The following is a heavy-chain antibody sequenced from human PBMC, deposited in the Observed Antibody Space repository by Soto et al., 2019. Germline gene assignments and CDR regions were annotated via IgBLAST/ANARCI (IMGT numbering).Heavy chain of an antibody. CDR2: MNPNSGNT. D-gene: IGHD4-17*01. J-gene: IGHJ4*02. V-gene: IGHV1-8*01. CDR1: EYTFTSYD. Sequence: QVQLVQSGAEVKKPGASVKVSCKASEYTFTSYDINWVRQATGQGLEWMGWMNPNSGNTGYAQKFQGRVTMTRNTAIRPDSMELISLRSENTAVYYVATALSGDNVHYWVQGTLITVSS. CDR3: ATALSGDNVHY.